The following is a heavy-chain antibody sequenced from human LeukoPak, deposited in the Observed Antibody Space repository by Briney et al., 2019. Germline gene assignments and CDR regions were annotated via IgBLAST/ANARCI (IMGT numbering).Heavy chain of an antibody. Sequence: ASVKVSCKASGYTFTSYYMHWVRQAPGQGLEWMGIINPSGGSTSYAQKFQGRVTMTRDMSTSTVYMELSSLRPEDMAVYYCASGRSNYDSSGYYYGTSSLDFDYWGQGTLVTVSS. D-gene: IGHD3-22*01. J-gene: IGHJ4*02. CDR1: GYTFTSYY. CDR2: INPSGGST. V-gene: IGHV1-46*01. CDR3: ASGRSNYDSSGYYYGTSSLDFDY.